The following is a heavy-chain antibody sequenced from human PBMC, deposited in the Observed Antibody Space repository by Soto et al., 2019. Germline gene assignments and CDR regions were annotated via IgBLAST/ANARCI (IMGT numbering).Heavy chain of an antibody. D-gene: IGHD5-12*01. CDR3: VRVVAIPGYPDN. J-gene: IGHJ4*02. CDR2: IVPIVDTS. Sequence: GASVKVSCKTSGYSFTDYKLQWVRQAPGQGLEWMGGIVPIVDTSTYAQKFQGRVTITADESTSTAYMELSSLRSDDTAIYYCVRVVAIPGYPDNWGQGTLVTAPQ. CDR1: GYSFTDYK. V-gene: IGHV1-69*13.